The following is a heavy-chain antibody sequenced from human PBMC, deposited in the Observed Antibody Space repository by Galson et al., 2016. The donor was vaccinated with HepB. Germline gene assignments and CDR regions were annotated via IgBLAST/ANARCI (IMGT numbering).Heavy chain of an antibody. CDR3: ARGYLHASNWYAFDI. CDR1: GGSLSAYY. CDR2: IYDSRTT. V-gene: IGHV4-59*01. D-gene: IGHD1-14*01. Sequence: SETLSLTCTVSGGSLSAYYWSWIRKPPGEGLEWIGYIYDSRTTNYNPSLKSRVTISLYTSNNQLSLKLNSVTAADTAVYYCARGYLHASNWYAFDIWGQGTMVTVPS. J-gene: IGHJ3*02.